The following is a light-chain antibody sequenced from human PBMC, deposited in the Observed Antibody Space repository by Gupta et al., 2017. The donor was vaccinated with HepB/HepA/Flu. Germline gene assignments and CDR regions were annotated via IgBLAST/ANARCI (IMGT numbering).Light chain of an antibody. J-gene: IGKJ2*01. V-gene: IGKV1-39*01. CDR1: QSISSY. CDR2: AAS. Sequence: IQMSQSPSSLPASVGDRVTITCRASQSISSYLNWYQQKPGKAPKLLIYAASSLQSGVPSRFSGSGSGTDFTLTISSLQPEDFGTYYCHQSYRTPQTFGQGTKLEIK. CDR3: HQSYRTPQT.